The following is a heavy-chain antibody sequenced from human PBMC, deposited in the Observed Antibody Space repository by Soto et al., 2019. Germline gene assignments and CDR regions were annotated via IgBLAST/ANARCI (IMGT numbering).Heavy chain of an antibody. CDR2: IYHIGSA. J-gene: IGHJ6*02. D-gene: IGHD6-25*01. CDR3: ARGRGQFGMDV. Sequence: QVRLQESVPGLVKPSGTLSLTCAVSGGSISSSNWWSWVRQPPGKGLEWIGEIYHIGSANYNPSLKGRVTIAVDKSNNQCSLKVSSVTAADTAVYYCARGRGQFGMDVWGQGTTVTVSS. V-gene: IGHV4-4*02. CDR1: GGSISSSNW.